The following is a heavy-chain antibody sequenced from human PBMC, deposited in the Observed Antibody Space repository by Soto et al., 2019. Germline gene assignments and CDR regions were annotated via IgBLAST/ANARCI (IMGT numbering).Heavy chain of an antibody. J-gene: IGHJ5*02. D-gene: IGHD2-21*01. CDR3: ARVYSNWFDP. CDR1: GDSVSSNSAA. V-gene: IGHV6-1*01. CDR2: TYYRSKWYN. Sequence: PSQTLSLTCAISGDSVSSNSAAWNWIRQSPSRGLEWLGRTYYRSKWYNDYAVSVKSRITINPDTSKNQFSLKLSSVTAADTAVYYCARVYSNWFDPWGQGTLVTVSS.